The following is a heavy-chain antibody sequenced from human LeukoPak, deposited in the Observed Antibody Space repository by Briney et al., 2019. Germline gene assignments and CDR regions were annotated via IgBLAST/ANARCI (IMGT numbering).Heavy chain of an antibody. V-gene: IGHV3-30*02. J-gene: IGHJ6*03. CDR1: GFTFSSYG. D-gene: IGHD2-21*02. CDR3: AKDGVHCGGDCYFFNYYMDV. Sequence: GGSLRLSCAASGFTFSSYGMHWVRQAPGKGLEWVAFIRYDGSNKYYADSVKGRFTISRDNSKNTLYLQMNSLRAEDTAVYYCAKDGVHCGGDCYFFNYYMDVWGKGTTVTISS. CDR2: IRYDGSNK.